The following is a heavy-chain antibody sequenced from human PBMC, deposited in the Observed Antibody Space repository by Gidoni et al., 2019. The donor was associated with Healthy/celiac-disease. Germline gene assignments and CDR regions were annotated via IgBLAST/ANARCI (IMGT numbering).Heavy chain of an antibody. CDR3: ARDPEIAVAGTEDAFDI. CDR1: GFTFSSYG. J-gene: IGHJ3*02. CDR2: IWYDGSNK. Sequence: QVQLVESGGGVVQPGRSLRLSCAASGFTFSSYGMHWVRQAPGKGLEWVAVIWYDGSNKYYADSVKGRFTISRDNSKNTLYLQMNSLRAEDTAVYYCARDPEIAVAGTEDAFDIWGQGTMVTVSS. D-gene: IGHD6-19*01. V-gene: IGHV3-33*01.